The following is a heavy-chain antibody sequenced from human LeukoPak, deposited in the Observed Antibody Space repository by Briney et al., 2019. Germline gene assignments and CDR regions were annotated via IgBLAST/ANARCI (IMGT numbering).Heavy chain of an antibody. CDR2: ISSSTSTI. V-gene: IGHV3-48*01. CDR3: ARGRFFDS. J-gene: IGHJ5*01. Sequence: GGSLRLSCAASGFTFSSFGMNWVRQAPGRGLEWVSYISSSTSTIYYADSVKGRFTISRDNAKNSLYMQMNSLRAEDTAVYYCARGRFFDSWGQGALVTVSS. CDR1: GFTFSSFG. D-gene: IGHD5-24*01.